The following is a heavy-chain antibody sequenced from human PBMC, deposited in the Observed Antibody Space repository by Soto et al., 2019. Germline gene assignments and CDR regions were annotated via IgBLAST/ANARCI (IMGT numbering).Heavy chain of an antibody. Sequence: SETLSLTCTVSGGSISSGDYYWSWIRQPPGKGLEWIGYIYYSGSTYYNPSLKSRVTISVGTSKNQFSLKLSSVTAADTAVYYCARGGGIAARQYLYYYYYMDVWGKGTTVTVSS. D-gene: IGHD6-6*01. J-gene: IGHJ6*03. CDR3: ARGGGIAARQYLYYYYYMDV. CDR1: GGSISSGDYY. CDR2: IYYSGST. V-gene: IGHV4-30-4*01.